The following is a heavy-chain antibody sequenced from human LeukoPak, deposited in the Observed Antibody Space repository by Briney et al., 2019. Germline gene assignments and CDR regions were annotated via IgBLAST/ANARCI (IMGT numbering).Heavy chain of an antibody. CDR3: ARDQERITMVRGVAKPNWFDP. J-gene: IGHJ5*02. V-gene: IGHV3-11*01. CDR1: GFTFSDYY. Sequence: GGSLRLSCAASGFTFSDYYMSWIRQAPGKGLEWVSYISSGGVTIYYADSVKGRFTISRDNAKNSLYLQMNSLRAEDTAIYYCARDQERITMVRGVAKPNWFDPWGQGTLVTVSS. CDR2: ISSGGVTI. D-gene: IGHD3-10*01.